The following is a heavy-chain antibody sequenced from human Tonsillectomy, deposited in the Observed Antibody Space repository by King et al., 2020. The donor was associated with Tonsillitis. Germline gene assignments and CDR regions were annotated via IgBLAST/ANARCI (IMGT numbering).Heavy chain of an antibody. D-gene: IGHD1-26*01. V-gene: IGHV3-48*01. CDR2: ISADSGAI. CDR1: GFTFSSYS. CDR3: ARWSLVDS. J-gene: IGHJ4*02. Sequence: VQLVESGGGLVQPAGSLRLSCAASGFTFSSYSMNWVRQAPGKGLEWVSYISADSGAIYYADSVKGRFTISRDNAKNSLYLQMSSLRAEDTAVYSCARWSLVDSWGPGTLVTVSS.